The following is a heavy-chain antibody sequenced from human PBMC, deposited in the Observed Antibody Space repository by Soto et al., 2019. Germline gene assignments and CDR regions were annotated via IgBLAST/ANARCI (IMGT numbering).Heavy chain of an antibody. V-gene: IGHV3-23*01. CDR1: GFTFSNYA. CDR2: ISGSGGST. Sequence: EVQLLESGGGLVQPGGSLRLSCAASGFTFSNYAMSWVRQAPGKGLEWVSAISGSGGSTYYADSVKGRFTISRDNSKNTLFLQMNSLRAEDTAVYYCAKDRYCSGGSCYSEWAFDSWGQGTIVTVSS. J-gene: IGHJ3*02. CDR3: AKDRYCSGGSCYSEWAFDS. D-gene: IGHD2-15*01.